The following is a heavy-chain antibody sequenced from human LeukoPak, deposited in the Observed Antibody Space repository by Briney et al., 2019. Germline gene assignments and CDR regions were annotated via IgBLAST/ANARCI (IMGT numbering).Heavy chain of an antibody. Sequence: PGGTLRLSCVASEFSFSNYWMHCVRQAPPKGLLWVSRIKSDGSITNYAPSVKSRFNISRDTAKNTLYLQMHSLTAEDTAVYYCTRRSAAKGAFDIWGQGTMVTVSS. V-gene: IGHV3-74*01. J-gene: IGHJ3*02. CDR2: IKSDGSIT. CDR3: TRRSAAKGAFDI. CDR1: EFSFSNYW. D-gene: IGHD2-2*01.